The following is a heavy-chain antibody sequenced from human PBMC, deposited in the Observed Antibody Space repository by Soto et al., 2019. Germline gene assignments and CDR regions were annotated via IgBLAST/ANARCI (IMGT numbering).Heavy chain of an antibody. J-gene: IGHJ3*02. CDR2: IYYTGST. CDR3: ARDSSSWSTNVFDI. Sequence: QVQLQESGPGLVKPSQTLSLSCTVSGGSISSGDYYWSWIRQHPGKGLEWIGYIYYTGSTYYNPSLKSRVTISLDKSENQVSLKLSSVTAADSAVYYCARDSSSWSTNVFDIWGQGTMVTVSS. V-gene: IGHV4-31*03. D-gene: IGHD6-13*01. CDR1: GGSISSGDYY.